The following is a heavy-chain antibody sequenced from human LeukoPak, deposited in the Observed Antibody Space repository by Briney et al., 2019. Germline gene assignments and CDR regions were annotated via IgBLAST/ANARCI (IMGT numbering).Heavy chain of an antibody. CDR2: IYYSGST. V-gene: IGHV4-31*03. D-gene: IGHD2-21*02. CDR3: ARAHGDAGAFVI. CDR1: GGSISSGGYY. Sequence: SETLSLTCTVSGGSISSGGYYWSWIRQHPGKGLEWIGYIYYSGSTYYNPSLKSRVTISVDTSKNQFSLKLSSVTAADTAVYYCARAHGDAGAFVIWGQGTMVTVSS. J-gene: IGHJ3*02.